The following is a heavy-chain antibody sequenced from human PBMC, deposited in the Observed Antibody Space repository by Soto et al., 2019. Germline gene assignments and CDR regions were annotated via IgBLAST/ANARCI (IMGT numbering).Heavy chain of an antibody. CDR2: ISAYNGNT. D-gene: IGHD6-19*01. V-gene: IGHV1-18*01. CDR1: GYTFTSYG. CDR3: AREGIAVAGTSGYYYYSMDV. Sequence: ASVKVSCKASGYTFTSYGISWVRQAPGQGLEWMGWISAYNGNTNYAQKLQGRVTMTTDTSTSTAYMELRSLRSDDTAVYYCAREGIAVAGTSGYYYYSMDVWGQGTTVTVSS. J-gene: IGHJ6*02.